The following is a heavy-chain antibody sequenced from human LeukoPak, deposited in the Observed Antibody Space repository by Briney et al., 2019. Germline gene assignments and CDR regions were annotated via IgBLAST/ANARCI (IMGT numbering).Heavy chain of an antibody. J-gene: IGHJ4*02. CDR3: ARNVGSLWFGELFDY. V-gene: IGHV1-3*01. CDR1: GYTFTSYA. D-gene: IGHD3-10*01. CDR2: INAGNGNT. Sequence: ASVKVSCKASGYTFTSYAMHWVRQAPGQRLEWMGWINAGNGNTKYSRKFQGRVTITRDTSASTAYMELSSLRSEDTAVYYCARNVGSLWFGELFDYWGQGTLVAVSS.